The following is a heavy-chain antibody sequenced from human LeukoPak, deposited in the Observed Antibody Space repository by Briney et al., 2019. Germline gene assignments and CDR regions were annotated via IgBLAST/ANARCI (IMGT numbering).Heavy chain of an antibody. CDR1: GYTFTGYY. J-gene: IGHJ1*01. CDR3: ARTTVVTPAKYFQH. CDR2: INPNSGGT. Sequence: SEKVSCQASGYTFTGYYMHWVRPAPGQGLAWMGWINPNSGGTNYAQKFQGRVTMTRDTSISTANMELSRLRSDDTAVYYCARTTVVTPAKYFQHWGQGTLVTVSS. D-gene: IGHD4-23*01. V-gene: IGHV1-2*02.